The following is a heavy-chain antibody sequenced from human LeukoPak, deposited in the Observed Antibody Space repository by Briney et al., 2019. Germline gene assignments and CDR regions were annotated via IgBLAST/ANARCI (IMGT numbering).Heavy chain of an antibody. V-gene: IGHV3-49*03. Sequence: LTGGSPRLSCTASGFSFGDDAWSWFRQAPGRGLEFVSFIRKKGYGETTDYAASVRGRFTISRDDAKSTAYLQMNSLEIEDTALYYCSRGLHDYGDSNYYFDQWGRGTQVTVSS. CDR3: SRGLHDYGDSNYYFDQ. J-gene: IGHJ4*02. CDR2: IRKKGYGETT. CDR1: GFSFGDDA. D-gene: IGHD4-17*01.